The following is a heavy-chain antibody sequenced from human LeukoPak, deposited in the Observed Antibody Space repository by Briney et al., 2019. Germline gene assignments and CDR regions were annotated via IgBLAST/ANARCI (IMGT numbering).Heavy chain of an antibody. CDR1: GGSFSGYY. D-gene: IGHD5-18*01. CDR3: ARVLGAGYGFDP. J-gene: IGHJ5*02. V-gene: IGHV4-34*01. CDR2: INHSGST. Sequence: SETLSLTFAVYGGSFSGYYWSWIRPPPGKGLEWIGEINHSGSTNYNPSLKSRVTISVDTSKNQFSLKLSSVTAADTAVYYCARVLGAGYGFDPWGQGTLVTVSS.